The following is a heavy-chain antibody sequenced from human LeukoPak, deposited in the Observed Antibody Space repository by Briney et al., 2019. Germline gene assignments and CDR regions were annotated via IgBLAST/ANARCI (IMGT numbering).Heavy chain of an antibody. J-gene: IGHJ4*02. CDR3: ARGTSGSYYVVDY. V-gene: IGHV1-46*02. CDR2: INPRDGST. D-gene: IGHD3-22*01. CDR1: GHTLNNHF. Sequence: ASVTVSCKSSGHTLNNHFIHWVRQAPGQGLEWMGMINPRDGSTRTLQRFQGRLTMTRDTSTSTLYMGLSSLRSEDTATYFCARGTSGSYYVVDYWGQGTLVTVSS.